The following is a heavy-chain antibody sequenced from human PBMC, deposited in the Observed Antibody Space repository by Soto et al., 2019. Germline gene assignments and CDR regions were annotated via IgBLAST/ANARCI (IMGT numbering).Heavy chain of an antibody. J-gene: IGHJ4*02. CDR1: GFTFGDYA. Sequence: PGGSLRLSCTASGFTFGDYAMSWVRQAPGKGLEWVGFIRSKAYGGTTEYAASVKGRFTISRDDSKSIAYLQMNSLKTEDTAVYYRTRDLVEQLVPLDYWGQGTLVTVSS. CDR3: TRDLVEQLVPLDY. CDR2: IRSKAYGGTT. V-gene: IGHV3-49*04. D-gene: IGHD6-6*01.